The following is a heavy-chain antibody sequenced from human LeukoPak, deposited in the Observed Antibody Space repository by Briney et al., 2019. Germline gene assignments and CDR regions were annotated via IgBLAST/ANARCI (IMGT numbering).Heavy chain of an antibody. Sequence: GESLKISCKGSGYGFTSHWIGWVRQMPGKGLEWMGIIYPDDSNTRYSPSFQGQVTITADKSISTAYLQWSSLKASDTAMYYCARENYGNVDYWGQGTLVTVSS. CDR3: ARENYGNVDY. D-gene: IGHD3-10*01. V-gene: IGHV5-51*01. CDR1: GYGFTSHW. J-gene: IGHJ4*02. CDR2: IYPDDSNT.